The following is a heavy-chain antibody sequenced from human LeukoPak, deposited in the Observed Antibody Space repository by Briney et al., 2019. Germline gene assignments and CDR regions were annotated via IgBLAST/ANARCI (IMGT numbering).Heavy chain of an antibody. CDR1: GGSISSYY. D-gene: IGHD3-22*01. CDR2: IYYSGGT. J-gene: IGHJ3*02. Sequence: SETLSLTCTVSGGSISSYYWSWIRQPPGKGLEWIGYIYYSGGTNYNPSLKSRVTISVDTSKNQFSLKLSSVTAADTAVYYCARIYDSSGYPAFDIWGQGTMVTVSS. V-gene: IGHV4-59*01. CDR3: ARIYDSSGYPAFDI.